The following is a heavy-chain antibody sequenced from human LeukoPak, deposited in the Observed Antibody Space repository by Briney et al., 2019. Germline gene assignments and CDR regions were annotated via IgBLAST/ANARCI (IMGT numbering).Heavy chain of an antibody. CDR3: AGVGWLQISDAFDI. V-gene: IGHV7-4-1*02. J-gene: IGHJ3*02. CDR1: GYTFTSYA. CDR2: INTNTGNP. D-gene: IGHD5-24*01. Sequence: ASVKVSCKASGYTFTSYAMNWVRQAPGQGLEWMGWINTNTGNPTYAQGFTGRFVFSLDTSVSTAYLQISSLKAEDTAVYYCAGVGWLQISDAFDIWGQGTMVTVSS.